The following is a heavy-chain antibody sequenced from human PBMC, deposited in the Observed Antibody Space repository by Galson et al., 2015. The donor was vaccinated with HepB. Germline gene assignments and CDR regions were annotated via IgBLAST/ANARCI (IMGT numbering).Heavy chain of an antibody. Sequence: SLRLSCAASGFTFSSYSMNWVRQAPGKGLEWVSSISSSSSYIYYADSVKGRFTISRDNAKNSLYLQMNSLRAEDTAVYYCARDGRVVAPEALDYWGQGTLVTVSS. V-gene: IGHV3-21*01. D-gene: IGHD3-22*01. CDR3: ARDGRVVAPEALDY. J-gene: IGHJ4*02. CDR1: GFTFSSYS. CDR2: ISSSSSYI.